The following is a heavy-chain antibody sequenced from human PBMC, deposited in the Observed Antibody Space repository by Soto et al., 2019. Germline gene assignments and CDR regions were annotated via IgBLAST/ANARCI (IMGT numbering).Heavy chain of an antibody. CDR3: AKGRGGSGSLTPRVDF. D-gene: IGHD2-15*01. CDR2: ISGGGDTT. J-gene: IGHJ4*02. Sequence: EVQLLESGGGLVQPGGSLRLSCAASGFTFNNYAMTWVRQAPGKGLEWVSAISGGGDTTSYADSVKGRFTVSRDGSKNTRYLQMSSMRAEDTALYYYAKGRGGSGSLTPRVDFWGQGTLVTVSS. CDR1: GFTFNNYA. V-gene: IGHV3-23*01.